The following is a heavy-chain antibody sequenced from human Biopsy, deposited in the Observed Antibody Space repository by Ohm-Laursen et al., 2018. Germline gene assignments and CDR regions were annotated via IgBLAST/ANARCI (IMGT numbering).Heavy chain of an antibody. V-gene: IGHV4-59*01. J-gene: IGHJ4*02. CDR1: GGSISDDY. CDR3: ARERQFRFLEGAFDY. D-gene: IGHD3-3*01. Sequence: GTLSLTCTVSGGSISDDYWNWIRQPPGKGLQVIGYISSGGRARYNPSLKSRLTISLDTSKNQLSLRLSSVTAADSAIYYCARERQFRFLEGAFDYWGQGILVTVSS. CDR2: ISSGGRA.